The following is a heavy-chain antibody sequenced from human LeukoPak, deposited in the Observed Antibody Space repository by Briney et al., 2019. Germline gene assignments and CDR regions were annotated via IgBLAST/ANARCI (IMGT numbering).Heavy chain of an antibody. CDR2: ISGSGDST. D-gene: IGHD6-6*01. CDR3: ARDPSSSSAFDY. J-gene: IGHJ4*02. V-gene: IGHV3-23*01. CDR1: GFTFSSFA. Sequence: PGGSLRLSCAASGFTFSSFAMSWVRQAPGKGLEWVSAISGSGDSTYYPYSVKGQFTISRDNSKNSLYLQMNSLSAEDTAVYYCARDPSSSSAFDYWGQGTLVTVSS.